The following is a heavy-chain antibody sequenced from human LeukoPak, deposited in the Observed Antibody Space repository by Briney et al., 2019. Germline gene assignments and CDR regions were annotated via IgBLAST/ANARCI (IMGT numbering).Heavy chain of an antibody. CDR2: INSDGSST. V-gene: IGHV3-74*01. CDR3: TRDYSGLS. D-gene: IGHD5-12*01. CDR1: GFTFSNYW. Sequence: GESLRLSCATSGFTFSNYWMHWVRQAPGKGLVWVSRINSDGSSTNYADSVKGRFTISRDNAENTLYLQMNSLRAEDTAMYYCTRDYSGLSWGQGALVTVSS. J-gene: IGHJ5*02.